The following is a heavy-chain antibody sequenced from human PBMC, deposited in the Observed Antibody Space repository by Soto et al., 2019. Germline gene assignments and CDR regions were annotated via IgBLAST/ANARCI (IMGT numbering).Heavy chain of an antibody. Sequence: GGSLRLSCVASGFNLSHPWMTWVRQAAGKGLEWVGRIKSKTDGGTADYAAPVKGRATISRDDSKNTVYLQMNSLKTEDTAVYYCTTGIYYDILTGYHNVAYWGQGALVTVTS. J-gene: IGHJ4*02. CDR1: GFNLSHPW. CDR2: IKSKTDGGTA. V-gene: IGHV3-15*01. CDR3: TTGIYYDILTGYHNVAY. D-gene: IGHD3-9*01.